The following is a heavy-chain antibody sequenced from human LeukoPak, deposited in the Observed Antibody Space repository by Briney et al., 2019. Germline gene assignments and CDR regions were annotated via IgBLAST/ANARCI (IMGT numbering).Heavy chain of an antibody. CDR1: GFTFSSYS. D-gene: IGHD3-22*01. CDR3: ARGRHDITMIVVVMTSVSYYLDV. Sequence: PGGSLRLSCAASGFTFSSYSMNWVRQAPGKGLEWISYISSTTSTIYYADSVKGRFTISRDNAKNSLYLQMNSLRAEDTAVYYCARGRHDITMIVVVMTSVSYYLDVWGKGTTVTVS. CDR2: ISSTTSTI. V-gene: IGHV3-48*04. J-gene: IGHJ6*03.